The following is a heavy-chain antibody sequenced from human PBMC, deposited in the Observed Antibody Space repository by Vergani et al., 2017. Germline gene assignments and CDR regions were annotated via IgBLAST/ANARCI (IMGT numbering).Heavy chain of an antibody. J-gene: IGHJ3*02. CDR2: IVTAGDT. CDR1: GFTFSSYD. V-gene: IGHV3-13*01. D-gene: IGHD5-24*01. Sequence: VQLVESGGGVVQPGRSLRLSCAASGFTFSSYDMHWVRQATGKGLEWVSAIVTAGDTYYPGSLKGRFTISRDNSKNTLYLQMNSLRAEDTAVYYCARVNPMMAAFDIWGQGTMVTVSS. CDR3: ARVNPMMAAFDI.